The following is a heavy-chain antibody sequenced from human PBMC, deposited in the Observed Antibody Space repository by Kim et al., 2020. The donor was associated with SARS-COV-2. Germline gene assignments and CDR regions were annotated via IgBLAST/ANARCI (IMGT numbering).Heavy chain of an antibody. CDR3: AKDIVATIVDAFDI. J-gene: IGHJ3*02. CDR1: GFTFDDYA. CDR2: ISWNSGSI. D-gene: IGHD5-12*01. V-gene: IGHV3-9*01. Sequence: GGSLRLSCAASGFTFDDYAMHWVRQAPGKGLEWVSGISWNSGSIGYADSVKGRFTISRDNAKNSLYLQMNSLRAEDTALYYCAKDIVATIVDAFDIWGQG.